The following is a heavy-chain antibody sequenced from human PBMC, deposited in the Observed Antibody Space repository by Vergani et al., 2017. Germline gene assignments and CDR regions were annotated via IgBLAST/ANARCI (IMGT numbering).Heavy chain of an antibody. Sequence: EVQLLESGGGLVQPGGSLRLSCAASGFTFSSYAMSWVRQAPGKGLEWVSAISGSGGSTYYADSVKSRLTITKDTSKNQVVLTMTNMDPVDTATYYCAHWGRDYGSGSYYYLDYWGQGTLVTVSS. CDR1: GFTFSSYA. CDR3: AHWGRDYGSGSYYYLDY. D-gene: IGHD3-10*01. V-gene: IGHV3-23*01. CDR2: ISGSGGST. J-gene: IGHJ4*02.